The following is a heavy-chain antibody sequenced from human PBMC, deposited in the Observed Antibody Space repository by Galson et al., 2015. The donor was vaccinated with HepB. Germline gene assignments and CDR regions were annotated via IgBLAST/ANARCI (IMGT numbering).Heavy chain of an antibody. D-gene: IGHD4-17*01. V-gene: IGHV3-21*01. CDR1: GFTFSSYG. J-gene: IGHJ3*02. CDR3: ARPSYGDYVGGIDAFDI. Sequence: SLRLSCAASGFTFSSYGMNWVRQAPGKGLEWVSSISSSSSYIYYADSVKGRFTISRDNAKNSLYLQMNSLRAEDTAVYYCARPSYGDYVGGIDAFDIWGQGTMVTVSS. CDR2: ISSSSSYI.